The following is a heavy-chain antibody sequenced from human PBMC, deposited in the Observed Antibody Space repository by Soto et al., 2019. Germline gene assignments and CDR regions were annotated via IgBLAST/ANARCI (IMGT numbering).Heavy chain of an antibody. CDR1: GFTFDDYA. D-gene: IGHD3-10*02. CDR3: AKDIYYAQGAFDI. J-gene: IGHJ3*02. CDR2: ISWNSGSI. Sequence: PGGSLRLSCAASGFTFDDYAMHWVRQAPGKGLEWVSGISWNSGSIGYADSVKGRFTISRDNAKNSLYLQMNSLRAEDTALYYCAKDIYYAQGAFDIWGQGTMVTVSS. V-gene: IGHV3-9*01.